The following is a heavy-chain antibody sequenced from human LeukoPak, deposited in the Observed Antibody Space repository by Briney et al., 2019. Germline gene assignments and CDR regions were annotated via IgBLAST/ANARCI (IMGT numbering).Heavy chain of an antibody. Sequence: PSETLSLTCAVFGGSFSGYYWSWIRQPPGRGLEWVGEINHIGYTNYNPSLKSRVTISVDTSKNQFSLKLSSVTAADTAVYYCARAPRGGYVWGSYRYTDQNFDYWGQGTLVTVSS. J-gene: IGHJ4*02. CDR3: ARAPRGGYVWGSYRYTDQNFDY. CDR2: INHIGYT. CDR1: GGSFSGYY. V-gene: IGHV4-34*01. D-gene: IGHD3-16*02.